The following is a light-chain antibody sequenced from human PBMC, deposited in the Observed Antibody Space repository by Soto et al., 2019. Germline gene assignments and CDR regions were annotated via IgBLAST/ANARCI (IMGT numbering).Light chain of an antibody. CDR3: VLYVGGGIW. CDR2: STD. CDR1: SGSVSTNYY. V-gene: IGLV8-61*01. Sequence: QAVVTQEPSFSVSPGGTVTLTCGLSSGSVSTNYYPSWYQQTPGQAPRTLIYSTDTRSSGVPDRFSGSILGNKAALTITGAQADDESDYFCVLYVGGGIWFGGGTKLTVL. J-gene: IGLJ3*02.